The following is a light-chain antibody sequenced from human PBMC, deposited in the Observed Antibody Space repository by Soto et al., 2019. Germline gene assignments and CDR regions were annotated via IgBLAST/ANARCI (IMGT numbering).Light chain of an antibody. CDR1: QSISSSY. J-gene: IGKJ4*01. CDR2: GAS. CDR3: QQYRSPPFT. Sequence: DIVLTQSPGTLSLSPGERATLSCRASQSISSSYLAWFQQKPGQSPRLLIYGASSRPTGIPDRFSGSGSGTDFTLAISRLEPEDFVLYYCQQYRSPPFTFGGGTKVEIK. V-gene: IGKV3-20*01.